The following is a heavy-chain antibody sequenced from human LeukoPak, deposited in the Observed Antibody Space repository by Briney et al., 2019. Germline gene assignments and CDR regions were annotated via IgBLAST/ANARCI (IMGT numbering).Heavy chain of an antibody. CDR3: AKDEMSWWEPPPHAFDI. CDR2: ISGSGGST. Sequence: GGSLRLSCAASGFTFSSYAMSWVRQAPGKGLEWVSAISGSGGSTYYADSVKGRFTISRDNSKNTLYLQMNSLRAEDTAVYYCAKDEMSWWEPPPHAFDIWGQGTMVTVSS. V-gene: IGHV3-23*01. CDR1: GFTFSSYA. D-gene: IGHD1-26*01. J-gene: IGHJ3*02.